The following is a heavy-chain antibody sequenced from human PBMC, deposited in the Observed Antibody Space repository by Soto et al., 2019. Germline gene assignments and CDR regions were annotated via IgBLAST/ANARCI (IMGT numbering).Heavy chain of an antibody. CDR2: IYYSGST. CDR1: GGSISSSSYY. Sequence: SETLSLTCTVSGGSISSSSYYWGWIRQPPGKGLEGIGSIYYSGSTYYNPSLKSRVTISVDTSKNQFSLKLSSVTAADTAVYYCARRGYSGYDWKIAVAGHYYYMDVWGKGTTVTVSS. CDR3: ARRGYSGYDWKIAVAGHYYYMDV. J-gene: IGHJ6*03. D-gene: IGHD5-12*01. V-gene: IGHV4-39*01.